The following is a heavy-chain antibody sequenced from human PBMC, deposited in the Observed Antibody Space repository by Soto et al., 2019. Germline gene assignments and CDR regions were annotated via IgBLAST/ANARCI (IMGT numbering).Heavy chain of an antibody. CDR3: ATDHHSVYDTSGYYPYFDY. Sequence: SXKVSFKASGGTXNSYAIGWVRQAPGQGLEWMGGIIPIFGTANYAQKFKGRVTITADESTSTAYMELSSVTAADTAVYFCATDHHSVYDTSGYYPYFDYWGQGTLGTVSS. D-gene: IGHD3-22*01. CDR2: IIPIFGTA. CDR1: GGTXNSYA. J-gene: IGHJ4*02. V-gene: IGHV1-69*13.